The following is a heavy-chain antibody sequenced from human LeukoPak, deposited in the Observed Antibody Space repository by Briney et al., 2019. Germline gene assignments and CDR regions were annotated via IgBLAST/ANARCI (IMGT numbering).Heavy chain of an antibody. J-gene: IGHJ6*03. V-gene: IGHV3-30*04. CDR2: ISYDGSNK. CDR3: ARGVAATTYYYYYYMDV. Sequence: GGSLRLSCAASGFTFSSYAMHWVRQAPGKGLEWVAVISYDGSNKYYADSVKGRFTISRDNSKSTLYLQMNSLRAEDTAVYYCARGVAATTYYYYYYMDVWGKGTTVTVSS. D-gene: IGHD2-15*01. CDR1: GFTFSSYA.